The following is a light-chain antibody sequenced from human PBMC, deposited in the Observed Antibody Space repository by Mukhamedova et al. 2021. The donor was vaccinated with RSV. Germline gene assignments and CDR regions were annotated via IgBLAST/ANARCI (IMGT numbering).Light chain of an antibody. Sequence: WYQRRVHGTAPKLLIYAASSLQSGVPSRFSGSGSGTDFTLTVSSLQPEDSATYYCQQSYSSPPAFGGGTKVQIK. CDR3: QQSYSSPPA. V-gene: IGKV1-39*01. CDR2: AAS. J-gene: IGKJ4*01.